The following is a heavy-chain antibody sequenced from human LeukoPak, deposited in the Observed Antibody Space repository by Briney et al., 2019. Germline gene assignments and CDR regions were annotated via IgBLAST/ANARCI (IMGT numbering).Heavy chain of an antibody. V-gene: IGHV1-2*02. CDR2: INPNSGGT. CDR1: GYTFTGYY. J-gene: IGHJ5*02. CDR3: ARVSGNYEGNWFDP. Sequence: VKVSCKASGYTFTGYYMHWVRQAPGQGLEWMGWINPNSGGTNYAQKFQGRVTMTRDTSISTAYMELSRLRSDDTAVYYCARVSGNYEGNWFDPWGQGTLIIVSS. D-gene: IGHD1-7*01.